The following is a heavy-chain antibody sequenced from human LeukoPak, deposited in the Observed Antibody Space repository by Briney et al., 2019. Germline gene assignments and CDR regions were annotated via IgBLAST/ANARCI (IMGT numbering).Heavy chain of an antibody. V-gene: IGHV1-2*02. CDR2: INPNSGGT. CDR1: GYTFTSYG. D-gene: IGHD6-6*01. Sequence: GASVKVSCKASGYTFTSYGISWVRQAPGQGLQWMGWINPNSGGTNYAQKFQGRVTMTRDTSISTAYMELSRLRSDDTAVYYCARDSSSYWFDPWGQGTLVTVSS. CDR3: ARDSSSYWFDP. J-gene: IGHJ5*02.